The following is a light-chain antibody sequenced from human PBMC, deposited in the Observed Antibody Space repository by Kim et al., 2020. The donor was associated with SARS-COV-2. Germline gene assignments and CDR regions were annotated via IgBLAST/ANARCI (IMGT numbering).Light chain of an antibody. CDR2: REN. Sequence: QTATRPCSGKRNDVGGEGAAGLQDHQGHPPKRLSDRENNRPSGISGGLSASGSGNTASLTITGLEAEDEADYYCAAWDGSLSVWVFGGGTQLTVL. J-gene: IGLJ3*02. CDR1: RNDVGGEG. CDR3: AAWDGSLSVWV. V-gene: IGLV10-54*01.